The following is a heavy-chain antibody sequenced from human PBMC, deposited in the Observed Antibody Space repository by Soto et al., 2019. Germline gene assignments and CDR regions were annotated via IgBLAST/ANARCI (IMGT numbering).Heavy chain of an antibody. V-gene: IGHV4-39*01. CDR2: IYYSGST. D-gene: IGHD6-19*01. J-gene: IGHJ5*02. Sequence: SETLSLTCSVSGGSINSSSYFWGWVRQPPGKGLEWIGSIYYSGSTYYNPSLRSRVTISVDTSKNQFSLKLSSATAADTAVFYCARHYSSGSRNWFDPWGQGALVTVSS. CDR3: ARHYSSGSRNWFDP. CDR1: GGSINSSSYF.